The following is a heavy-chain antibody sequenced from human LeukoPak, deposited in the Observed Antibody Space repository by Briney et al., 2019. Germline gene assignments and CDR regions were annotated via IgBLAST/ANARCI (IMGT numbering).Heavy chain of an antibody. CDR3: AKARYSGYAFDAFDM. Sequence: PGGSLRLSCAASGFTFSNSAMNWVRQAPGKGPEWVSVISGGGGSTFYADSVKGRFTISRDNSKNTLYLRMNSLRAEDTAVYYCAKARYSGYAFDAFDMWGQGTMVSVSS. D-gene: IGHD5-12*01. CDR2: ISGGGGST. V-gene: IGHV3-23*01. CDR1: GFTFSNSA. J-gene: IGHJ3*02.